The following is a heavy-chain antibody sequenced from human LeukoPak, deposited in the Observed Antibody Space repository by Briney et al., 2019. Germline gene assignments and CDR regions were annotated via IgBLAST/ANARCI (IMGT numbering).Heavy chain of an antibody. CDR2: ISSSGSTI. V-gene: IGHV3-48*03. Sequence: PGGSLRLSCAASGFTFSSYEMNWVRQAPGKGLEWVSYISSSGSTIYYADSVKGRFTISRDNAKNSLYLQMNSLGAEDTAVYYCARDGRSYGSGPTDYWGQGTLVTVSS. D-gene: IGHD3-10*01. CDR1: GFTFSSYE. J-gene: IGHJ4*02. CDR3: ARDGRSYGSGPTDY.